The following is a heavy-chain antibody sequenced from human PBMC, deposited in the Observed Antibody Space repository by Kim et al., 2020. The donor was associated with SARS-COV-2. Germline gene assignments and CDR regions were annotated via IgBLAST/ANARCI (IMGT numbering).Heavy chain of an antibody. CDR3: ARGGCSSTRCNAYYYYYGMGV. CDR2: ISSSSSYI. D-gene: IGHD2-2*01. V-gene: IGHV3-21*01. CDR1: GFTFSSYS. Sequence: GGSLRLSCAASGFTFSSYSMNWVRQAPGKGLEWVSSISSSSSYIYYADSVKGRFTISRDNAKNSLYLQMNSLRAEDTAVYYCARGGCSSTRCNAYYYYYGMGVWGQGPTDTVSS. J-gene: IGHJ6*02.